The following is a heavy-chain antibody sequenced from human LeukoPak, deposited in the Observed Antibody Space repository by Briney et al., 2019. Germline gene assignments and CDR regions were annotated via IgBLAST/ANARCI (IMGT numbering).Heavy chain of an antibody. CDR3: TTDAPEAYCTNGVCYLFDY. V-gene: IGHV3-15*01. CDR2: IKSKTDGGTT. J-gene: IGHJ4*02. Sequence: PGGSLRLSCAASGLTFSNAWMSWARQAPGEGLEWVGRIKSKTDGGTTDYAAPVKGRFTISRDASKNTAYLQMNSLKTEDTAVYYCTTDAPEAYCTNGVCYLFDYWGQGTLVTVSS. CDR1: GLTFSNAW. D-gene: IGHD2-8*01.